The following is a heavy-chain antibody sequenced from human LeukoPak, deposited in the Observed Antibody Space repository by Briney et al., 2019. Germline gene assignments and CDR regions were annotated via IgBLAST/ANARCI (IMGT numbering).Heavy chain of an antibody. Sequence: GASVKVSCKASGYTFTTYDINWVRQAPGQGLEWMGWMNPHSGNTGYAQKFQGRVTMTRDTSISTAYMELSSLRSDDTAVYFCARIPHRVPHNWFDPWGQGTLVTVSS. V-gene: IGHV1-8*01. D-gene: IGHD2-2*01. CDR2: MNPHSGNT. CDR3: ARIPHRVPHNWFDP. CDR1: GYTFTTYD. J-gene: IGHJ5*02.